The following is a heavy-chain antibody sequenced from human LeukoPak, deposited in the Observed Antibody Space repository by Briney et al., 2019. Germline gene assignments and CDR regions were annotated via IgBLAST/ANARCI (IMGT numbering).Heavy chain of an antibody. D-gene: IGHD3-10*01. Sequence: PSETLSLTCTVSGGSISSSSYYWGWIRQPPGKGLEWIGSIYYSGSTYYNPSLKSRVTISVDTSKNQFSLKLSSVTAADTAVYYCARHNREVYYYGSGRGPPTDYWGQGTLVTVSS. CDR1: GGSISSSSYY. V-gene: IGHV4-39*01. J-gene: IGHJ4*02. CDR3: ARHNREVYYYGSGRGPPTDY. CDR2: IYYSGST.